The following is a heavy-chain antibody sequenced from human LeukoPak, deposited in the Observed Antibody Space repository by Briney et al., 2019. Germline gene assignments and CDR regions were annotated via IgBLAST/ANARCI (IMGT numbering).Heavy chain of an antibody. V-gene: IGHV3-30*18. Sequence: GGSLRLSCAASGFTFSSYGMHWVRQAPGKGLEWVAVISYDGSNKYYVDSVKGRFTISRDNSKNTLYLQTNSLRAEDTAVYYCAKGTEYFGSGDYYYGMDVWGQGTTVTVSS. CDR2: ISYDGSNK. J-gene: IGHJ6*02. CDR1: GFTFSSYG. D-gene: IGHD3-9*01. CDR3: AKGTEYFGSGDYYYGMDV.